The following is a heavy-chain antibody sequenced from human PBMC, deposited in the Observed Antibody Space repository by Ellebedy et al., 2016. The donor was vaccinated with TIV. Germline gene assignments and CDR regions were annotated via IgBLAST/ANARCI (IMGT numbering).Heavy chain of an antibody. V-gene: IGHV4-39*01. CDR1: GASISSSSHF. CDR3: ARPLRSTVTTSIYFDY. J-gene: IGHJ4*02. D-gene: IGHD4-17*01. Sequence: SETLSLXCSASGASISSSSHFWGWICQPPGKGLDWIGIIYYSGSTYYNPSLNSRVTISIDTSKNQFSLHLSSVTAADTAVYYCARPLRSTVTTSIYFDYWGQGTLVTVSS. CDR2: IYYSGST.